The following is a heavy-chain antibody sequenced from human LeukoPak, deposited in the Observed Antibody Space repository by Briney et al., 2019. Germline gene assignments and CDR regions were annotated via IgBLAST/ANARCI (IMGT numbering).Heavy chain of an antibody. CDR2: IYSRGST. CDR3: ARERGESGYSYGYRYYFDY. D-gene: IGHD5-18*01. V-gene: IGHV3-66*03. Sequence: GGSLRLSCAASGFTVSSNYMSWVRQAPGKGPEWVSVIYSRGSTYYADSVKGRFTISRDNSKNTLYLQMNSLRAEDTAVYYCARERGESGYSYGYRYYFDYWGQGTLVTVSS. J-gene: IGHJ4*02. CDR1: GFTVSSNY.